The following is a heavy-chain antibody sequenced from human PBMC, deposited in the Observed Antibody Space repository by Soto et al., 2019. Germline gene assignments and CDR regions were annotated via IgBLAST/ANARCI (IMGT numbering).Heavy chain of an antibody. CDR1: GLTFSSYW. V-gene: IGHV3-7*01. CDR2: IKQDGSEK. Sequence: GSLTLSFAASGLTFSSYWMRLVRQAPGKGLEWVANIKQDGSEKYYVDSVKGRFTISRDNAKNSLYPQMNSLRAEDTAVYYCAAGIAAAGPFDYWGQGTLVTVYS. J-gene: IGHJ4*02. CDR3: AAGIAAAGPFDY. D-gene: IGHD6-13*01.